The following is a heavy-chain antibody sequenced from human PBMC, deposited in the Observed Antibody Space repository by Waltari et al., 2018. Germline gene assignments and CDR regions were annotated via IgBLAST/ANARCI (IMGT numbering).Heavy chain of an antibody. Sequence: DGSNKYYADSVKGRFTISRDNSKNTLYLQMNSLRAEDTAVYYCARVAMVRGVTARGAYFDYWGQGTLVTVSS. V-gene: IGHV3-30*01. CDR2: DGSNK. D-gene: IGHD3-10*01. CDR3: ARVAMVRGVTARGAYFDY. J-gene: IGHJ4*02.